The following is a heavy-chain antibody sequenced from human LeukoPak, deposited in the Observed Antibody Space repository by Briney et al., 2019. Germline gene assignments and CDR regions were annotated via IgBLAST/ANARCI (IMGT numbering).Heavy chain of an antibody. Sequence: PGGSLRLSCAASGFTFSSYGIHWVRQSPGKGLKWVAVVSYLGDDQFYAESVKGRFTISRDNSKKTVFLQMNSLRGEDTAVYYCAKDRSSGPHCYYGMDVWGRGTTVIVSS. V-gene: IGHV3-30*18. CDR3: AKDRSSGPHCYYGMDV. CDR2: VSYLGDDQ. CDR1: GFTFSSYG. J-gene: IGHJ6*02. D-gene: IGHD3-22*01.